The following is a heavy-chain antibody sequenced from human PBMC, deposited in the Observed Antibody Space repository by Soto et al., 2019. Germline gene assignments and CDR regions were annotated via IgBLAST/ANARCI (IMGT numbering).Heavy chain of an antibody. CDR3: ARGIGYSTYYYYGMDV. Sequence: QVQLQQWGAGLLKPSETLSLTCAVYGGSFSGYYWSWIRQPPGKGLEWIGEINHSGSTNYNPSLKSGVTISVDTSKNQFSLKLSSVTAADTAVYYCARGIGYSTYYYYGMDVWGQGTTVTVSS. CDR2: INHSGST. D-gene: IGHD6-13*01. J-gene: IGHJ6*02. CDR1: GGSFSGYY. V-gene: IGHV4-34*01.